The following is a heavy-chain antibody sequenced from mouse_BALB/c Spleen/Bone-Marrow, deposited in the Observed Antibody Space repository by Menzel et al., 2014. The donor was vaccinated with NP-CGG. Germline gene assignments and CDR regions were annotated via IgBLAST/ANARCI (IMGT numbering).Heavy chain of an antibody. J-gene: IGHJ2*01. CDR1: GYTFTSYW. V-gene: IGHV1S81*02. D-gene: IGHD2-4*01. CDR3: ARKGADYEDY. CDR2: INPSNGRT. Sequence: QVQLKESGAELVKPGASVKLSCKASGYTFTSYWMHWVKQRPGQGLEWIREINPSNGRTNYNEKFKTKATLTVDKSSNTAYMQLSRLTSEDSAVYYCARKGADYEDYWGQGTTLTVSS.